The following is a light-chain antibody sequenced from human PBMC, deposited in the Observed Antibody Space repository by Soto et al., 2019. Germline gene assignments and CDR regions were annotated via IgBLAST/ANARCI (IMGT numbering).Light chain of an antibody. CDR3: QQRSNWPPLT. J-gene: IGKJ5*01. Sequence: EIVLTQSPATLSLSPGERATLSCRASQSVSSYLAWYQQKPGQAPRLLIYDASNRATGIPARFSGSGPGTDLALTIKRLKPQALTVHYCQQRSNWPPLTFGQGTRLEMK. CDR2: DAS. CDR1: QSVSSY. V-gene: IGKV3-11*01.